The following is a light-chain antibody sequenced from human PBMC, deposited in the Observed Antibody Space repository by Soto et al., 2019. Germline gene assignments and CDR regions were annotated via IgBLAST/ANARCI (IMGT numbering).Light chain of an antibody. CDR2: DVT. J-gene: IGLJ3*02. CDR3: CSYAGNYKV. V-gene: IGLV2-11*01. Sequence: LPQPRSVSGSPGQSVTISCTGTSSDVGIYNYVSWYQQHPGKAPKLMIYDVTKRPSGVPDRFSASKSGNTASLTISGLQAEDEADYYCCSYAGNYKVFGGGTKLTVL. CDR1: SSDVGIYNY.